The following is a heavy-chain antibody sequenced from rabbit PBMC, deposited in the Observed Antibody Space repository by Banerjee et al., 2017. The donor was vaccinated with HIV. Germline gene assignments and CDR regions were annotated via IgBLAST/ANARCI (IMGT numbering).Heavy chain of an antibody. CDR3: TRYAGGSSNYDDFNL. Sequence: QEHLEESGGGLVKPEGSLTLTCTASGFSFNSNYWMCWVRQAPGKGLEWIACIYGGSSGSTYYASWAKGRFTISETSSTTVTLQMTSLTAADTATYFCTRYAGGSSNYDDFNLWGPGTLVTVS. J-gene: IGHJ4*01. D-gene: IGHD8-1*01. CDR2: IYGGSSGST. CDR1: GFSFNSNYW. V-gene: IGHV1S45*01.